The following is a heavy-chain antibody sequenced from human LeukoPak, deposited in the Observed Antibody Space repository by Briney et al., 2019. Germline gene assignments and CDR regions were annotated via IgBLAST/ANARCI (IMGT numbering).Heavy chain of an antibody. D-gene: IGHD4-11*01. V-gene: IGHV4-39*01. CDR2: IYYSGST. CDR1: GGSISTNSYY. J-gene: IGHJ4*02. Sequence: SETLSLTCTVSGGSISTNSYYWGWIRQSPGKGLEWIGSIYYSGSTYDNPSLRSRVTISVDTSKNQFSLKVTSVTAADTAVYYCARLNYSDGDYWGQGTLVTVSS. CDR3: ARLNYSDGDY.